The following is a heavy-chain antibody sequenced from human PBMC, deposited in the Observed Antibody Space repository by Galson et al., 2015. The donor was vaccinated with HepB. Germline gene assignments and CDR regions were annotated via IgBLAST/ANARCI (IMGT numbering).Heavy chain of an antibody. CDR1: GYTFTSYD. Sequence: QSGAEVKKPGEPLKISCKASGYTFTSYDINWVRQATGQGLEWMGWMNPNSGNTGYAQKFQGRVTMTRNTSISTAYMELSSLRSEDTAVYYCARAHYDFWSGPGWFDPWGQGTLVIVSS. V-gene: IGHV1-8*01. CDR3: ARAHYDFWSGPGWFDP. J-gene: IGHJ5*02. D-gene: IGHD3-3*01. CDR2: MNPNSGNT.